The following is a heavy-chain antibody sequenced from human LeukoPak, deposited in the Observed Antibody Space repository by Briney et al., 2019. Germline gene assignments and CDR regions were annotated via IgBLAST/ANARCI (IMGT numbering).Heavy chain of an antibody. CDR1: GYTFTGYY. Sequence: GASVKVSCKASGYTFTGYYMHWVRQAPGQGLEWMGWISAYNGNTNYAQKLQGRVTMTTDTSTSTAYMELRSLRSDDTAVYYCARRGSVPAAISSYWFDPWGQGTLVTVSS. CDR3: ARRGSVPAAISSYWFDP. V-gene: IGHV1-18*04. CDR2: ISAYNGNT. D-gene: IGHD2-2*01. J-gene: IGHJ5*02.